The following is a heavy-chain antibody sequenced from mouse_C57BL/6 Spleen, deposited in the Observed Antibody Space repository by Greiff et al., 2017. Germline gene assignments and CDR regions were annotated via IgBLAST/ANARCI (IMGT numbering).Heavy chain of an antibody. J-gene: IGHJ2*01. CDR2: ISSGSSTI. CDR1: GFTFSDYG. Sequence: EVKVVESGGGLVKPGGSLKLSCAASGFTFSDYGMHWVRQAPEKGLEWVAYISSGSSTIYYADTVKGRFTISRDNAKNTLFLQMTSLRSEDTAMYYCARGEGLTTVVATNYFDYWGQGTTLTVSS. D-gene: IGHD1-1*01. CDR3: ARGEGLTTVVATNYFDY. V-gene: IGHV5-17*01.